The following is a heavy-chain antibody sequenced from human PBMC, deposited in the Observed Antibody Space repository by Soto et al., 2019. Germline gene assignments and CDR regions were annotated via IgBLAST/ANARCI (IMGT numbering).Heavy chain of an antibody. CDR2: ISSSSSYI. CDR3: ASPIVGATGMNV. J-gene: IGHJ6*02. V-gene: IGHV3-21*01. D-gene: IGHD1-26*01. Sequence: GGSLRLSCAASGFTFSSYSMNWVRQAPGKGLEWVSSISSSSSYIYYADSVKGRFTISRDNAKNSLYLQMNSLRAEDTAVYYCASPIVGATGMNVWGQGTTVTVSS. CDR1: GFTFSSYS.